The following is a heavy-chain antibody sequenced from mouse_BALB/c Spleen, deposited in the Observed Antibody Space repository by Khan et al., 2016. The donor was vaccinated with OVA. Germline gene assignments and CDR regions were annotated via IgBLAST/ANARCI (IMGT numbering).Heavy chain of an antibody. V-gene: IGHV9-3-1*01. CDR2: INTFTGEP. CDR1: GYTFTNYG. J-gene: IGHJ4*01. Sequence: QIQLVQSGPGMKKPGETVKISCKASGYTFTNYGMNWVKQSPGKALKWMGWINTFTGEPTYADDFKGRFAFSLETSASTASLQINNLKNEDTATYFCARPPYFSYSLDHWGQGTSVTVSS. CDR3: ARPPYFSYSLDH. D-gene: IGHD2-12*01.